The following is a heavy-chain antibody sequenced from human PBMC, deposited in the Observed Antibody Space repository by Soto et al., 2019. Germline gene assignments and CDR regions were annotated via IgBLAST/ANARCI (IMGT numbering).Heavy chain of an antibody. V-gene: IGHV1-69*06. CDR3: ACNRASGNNYYYYGMNV. CDR1: GYTFSGYA. Sequence: GASVKVSCKASGYTFSGYAIRWLRQAPGQGLEWMGGIIPIFGTANYAQKIQGRVTITADKSTSTAYMELSSLRSEDTAVYYCACNRASGNNYYYYGMNVWAQGTTVTV. D-gene: IGHD2-2*01. J-gene: IGHJ6*02. CDR2: IIPIFGTA.